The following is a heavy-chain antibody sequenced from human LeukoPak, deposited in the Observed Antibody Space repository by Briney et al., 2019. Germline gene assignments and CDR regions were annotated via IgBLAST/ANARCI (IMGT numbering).Heavy chain of an antibody. V-gene: IGHV4-39*01. CDR1: GGSISSSSYY. J-gene: IGHJ3*02. Sequence: SETLSLTCTVSGGSISSSSYYWGWIRQPPGKGLEWIGSIYYSGSTYYNPSLKSRVTISVDTSKNQFSLKLSSVTAADTAVYYCARGRITIFGVVIKEKHDAFDIWGQGTMVTVSS. D-gene: IGHD3-3*01. CDR3: ARGRITIFGVVIKEKHDAFDI. CDR2: IYYSGST.